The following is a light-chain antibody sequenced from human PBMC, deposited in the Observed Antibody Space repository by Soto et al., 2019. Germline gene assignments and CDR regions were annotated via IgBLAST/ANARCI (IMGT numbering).Light chain of an antibody. CDR3: QQYDKWPRT. CDR1: SSRTSN. Sequence: RIRTHSPATLSVCAGERVSLSCSGRSSRTSNLAWYQHQPGQAPRLLIYGASGRATGIPDRFSGGGSGAEYTLTISSLQSEDFAVYYCQQYDKWPRTFGQGTKVDIK. J-gene: IGKJ1*01. V-gene: IGKV3-15*01. CDR2: GAS.